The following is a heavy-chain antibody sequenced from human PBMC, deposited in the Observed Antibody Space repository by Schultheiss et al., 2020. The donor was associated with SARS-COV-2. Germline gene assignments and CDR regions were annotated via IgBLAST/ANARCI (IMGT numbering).Heavy chain of an antibody. J-gene: IGHJ2*01. D-gene: IGHD4-17*01. CDR2: IYYSGST. CDR3: ARNYDLWDYGDYGFWYFDL. V-gene: IGHV4-61*01. Sequence: SQTLSLTCTVSGGSVSSGSYYWSWIRQPPGKGLEWIGYIYYSGSTNYNPSLKSRVTISVDTSKNQFSLKLSSVTAADTAVYYCARNYDLWDYGDYGFWYFDLWGRGTLVTVSS. CDR1: GGSVSSGSYY.